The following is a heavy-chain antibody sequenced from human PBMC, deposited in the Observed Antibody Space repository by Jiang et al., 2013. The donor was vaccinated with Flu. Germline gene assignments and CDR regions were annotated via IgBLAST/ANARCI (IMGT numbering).Heavy chain of an antibody. D-gene: IGHD6-19*01. CDR1: GFTFTNAW. J-gene: IGHJ3*02. Sequence: GGSLRLSCAASGFTFTNAWMNWVRQAPGKGLEWVGRIKSKTDGGTTDSGAPVKDRFTISRDDSINTLYLQMNSLKIEDTAVYYCATAPVAVAGTGSFGIWGQGTMVTVSS. V-gene: IGHV3-15*07. CDR3: ATAPVAVAGTGSFGI. CDR2: IKSKTDGGTT.